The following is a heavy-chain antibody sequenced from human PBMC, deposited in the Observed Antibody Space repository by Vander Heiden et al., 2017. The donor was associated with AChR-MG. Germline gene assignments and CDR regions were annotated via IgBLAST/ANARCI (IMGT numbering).Heavy chain of an antibody. CDR1: GFTFDDYA. CDR3: AKDYMVRPGGHDYGPGGTV. CDR2: ISWNSGSI. V-gene: IGHV3-9*01. Sequence: EVQLVESGGGLVQPGRSLRLSCAASGFTFDDYAMHWVRQAPGKGLEVVSGISWNSGSIGYADSVKGRFTISRDNAKNSLYLQMNSLRAEDTALYYCAKDYMVRPGGHDYGPGGTVWGQGTTVTVSS. D-gene: IGHD4-17*01. J-gene: IGHJ6*02.